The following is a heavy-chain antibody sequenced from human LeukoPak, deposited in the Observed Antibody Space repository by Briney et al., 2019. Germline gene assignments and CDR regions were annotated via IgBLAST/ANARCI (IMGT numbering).Heavy chain of an antibody. J-gene: IGHJ3*02. CDR3: ARGRITMIVVESAFDI. CDR1: GGSISSYY. D-gene: IGHD3-22*01. CDR2: IYFSGST. V-gene: IGHV4-59*12. Sequence: PSETLSLTCTVSGGSISSYYWSWIRQPPGKGLEWIGYIYFSGSTNYNPSLKSRVTISVDTSKNQFSLKLSSVTAADTAVYYCARGRITMIVVESAFDIWGQGTMVTVSS.